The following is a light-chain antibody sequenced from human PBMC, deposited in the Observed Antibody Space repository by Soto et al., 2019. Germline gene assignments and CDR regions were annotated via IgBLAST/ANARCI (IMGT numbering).Light chain of an antibody. CDR3: AAWDDSLSGVV. CDR2: RNN. J-gene: IGLJ2*01. Sequence: QSVLTQPPSASGTPGQRVTISCSGSSSNIGSNYVYWYQQLPGTAPKLLIYRNNQRPSGVPDRFSGSKSGPSASLAISGLRSEDEADYYCAAWDDSLSGVVFGGGTKLTVL. V-gene: IGLV1-47*01. CDR1: SSNIGSNY.